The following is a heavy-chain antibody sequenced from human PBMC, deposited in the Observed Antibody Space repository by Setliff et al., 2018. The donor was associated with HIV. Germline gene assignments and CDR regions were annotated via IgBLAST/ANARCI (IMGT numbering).Heavy chain of an antibody. Sequence: SVKVSCKASGYSFTAYGISWVRQAPGQGLEWMGGMMTIFSTTNYARKFQGRVTITTDKSTGTAYMELSNLRSEDTAVYYCATEGAGGSYQRASALDLWGQGTMVTVSS. V-gene: IGHV1-69*05. D-gene: IGHD1-26*01. CDR2: MMTIFSTT. CDR1: GYSFTAYG. J-gene: IGHJ3*01. CDR3: ATEGAGGSYQRASALDL.